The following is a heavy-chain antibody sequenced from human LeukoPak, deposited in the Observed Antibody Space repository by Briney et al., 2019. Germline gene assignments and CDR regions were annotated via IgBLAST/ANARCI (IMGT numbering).Heavy chain of an antibody. V-gene: IGHV3-7*01. CDR2: IKKDGSEK. CDR3: ANLWEVGY. Sequence: GGSLRLSCAASGFTFDIYWMDWVRQAPGKGLEWVATIKKDGSEKYYVDSVKGRFTISRDNAKNSLYLQMSSLRVEDTALYYCANLWEVGYWGQGTLVTVPS. D-gene: IGHD1-26*01. CDR1: GFTFDIYW. J-gene: IGHJ4*02.